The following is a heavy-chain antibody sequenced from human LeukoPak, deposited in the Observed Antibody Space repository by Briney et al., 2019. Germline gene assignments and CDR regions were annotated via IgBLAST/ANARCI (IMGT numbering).Heavy chain of an antibody. J-gene: IGHJ4*02. V-gene: IGHV3-23*01. Sequence: SGGSLRLSCAASGFTFSSYGMHWVRQAPGKGLEWVSAISGSGGSAYYADSVKGRFTISRDNAKNSLYLQMNSLRAEDTALYYCGKGGYSGYDSFDYWGQGTLVTVSS. D-gene: IGHD5-12*01. CDR3: GKGGYSGYDSFDY. CDR1: GFTFSSYG. CDR2: ISGSGGSA.